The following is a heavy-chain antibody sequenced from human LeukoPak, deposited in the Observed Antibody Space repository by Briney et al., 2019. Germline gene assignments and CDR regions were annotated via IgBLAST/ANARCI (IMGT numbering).Heavy chain of an antibody. CDR3: AASGYVWGSYRPFDY. J-gene: IGHJ4*02. D-gene: IGHD3-16*02. V-gene: IGHV4-59*01. CDR2: IYYSGST. CDR1: GGSISSYY. Sequence: SETLSLTCTVSGGSISSYYWSWIRQPPGKGLEWIGYIYYSGSTNYNPSLKSRVTISVDTSKNQSSLKLSSVTAADTAVYYCAASGYVWGSYRPFDYWGQGTLVTVSS.